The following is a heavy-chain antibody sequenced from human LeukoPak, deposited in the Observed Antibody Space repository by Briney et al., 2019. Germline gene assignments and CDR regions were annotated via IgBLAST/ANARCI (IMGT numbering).Heavy chain of an antibody. CDR2: IYHSGST. Sequence: SETLSLTCTVSGYSISSGYYWGWIRQPPGKGLEWIGSIYHSGSTYYNPSLKSRVTISVDTSKNRFSLKLSSVTAADTAVYYCARGGSGSYIDALDIWGQGTMVTVSS. CDR1: GYSISSGYY. J-gene: IGHJ3*02. V-gene: IGHV4-38-2*02. D-gene: IGHD3-10*01. CDR3: ARGGSGSYIDALDI.